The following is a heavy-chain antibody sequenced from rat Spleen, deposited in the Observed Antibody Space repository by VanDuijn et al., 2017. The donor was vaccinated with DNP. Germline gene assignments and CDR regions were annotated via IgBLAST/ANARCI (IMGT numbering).Heavy chain of an antibody. CDR2: ISFNGIT. CDR1: GYSIITNY. D-gene: IGHD3-3*01. J-gene: IGHJ2*01. V-gene: IGHV3-1*01. CDR3: ARYGSVALDY. Sequence: EVQLQESGPGLVKPSQSLSLTCSVTGYSIITNYWGWIRKFPGNKMEWIGYISFNGITSYNPSLKSRISITRDTSKNQFFLQLNSVTTEDTATYYCARYGSVALDYWGQGVMVTVSS.